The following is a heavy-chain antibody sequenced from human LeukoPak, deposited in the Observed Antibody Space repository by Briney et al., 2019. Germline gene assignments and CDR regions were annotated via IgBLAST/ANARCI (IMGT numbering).Heavy chain of an antibody. J-gene: IGHJ4*02. CDR2: ISGSGGST. Sequence: GGSLRLSCAASGFTFSSYAMSWVRQAPGNGLEWVSAISGSGGSTYYADSVKGRFTISRDNSKNTLYLQMNSLRAEDTAVYYCATPPGIVVVVAATVEDYWGQGTLVTVSS. CDR1: GFTFSSYA. V-gene: IGHV3-23*01. D-gene: IGHD2-15*01. CDR3: ATPPGIVVVVAATVEDY.